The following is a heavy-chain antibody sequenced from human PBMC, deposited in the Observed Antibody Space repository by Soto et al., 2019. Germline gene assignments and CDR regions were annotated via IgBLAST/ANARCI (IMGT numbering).Heavy chain of an antibody. D-gene: IGHD3-22*01. Sequence: GASVKVSCKASGGTFSSYAISWVRQAPGQGLEWMGGIIPIFGTVNYAQKFQGRVTITADESTSTAYMELSSLRSEDTAVYYRARAGSSGYYTPYYYYGMDVWGQWTTVTVSS. CDR2: IIPIFGTV. J-gene: IGHJ6*02. CDR3: ARAGSSGYYTPYYYYGMDV. CDR1: GGTFSSYA. V-gene: IGHV1-69*13.